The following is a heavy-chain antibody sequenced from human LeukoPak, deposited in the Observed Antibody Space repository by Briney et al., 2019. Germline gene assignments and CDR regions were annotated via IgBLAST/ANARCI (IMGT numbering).Heavy chain of an antibody. J-gene: IGHJ6*02. D-gene: IGHD6-13*01. CDR3: AREGPDSSSWSFYYYYGMDV. Sequence: GGSLRLSCAASGFTVSSNYMSWVRQAPGKGLEWVSVIYSGGSTYYADSVKGRFTISRDNSKNTLYLQMNSLRAEDTAVYYCAREGPDSSSWSFYYYYGMDVWGQGTTVTVSS. CDR1: GFTVSSNY. V-gene: IGHV3-66*01. CDR2: IYSGGST.